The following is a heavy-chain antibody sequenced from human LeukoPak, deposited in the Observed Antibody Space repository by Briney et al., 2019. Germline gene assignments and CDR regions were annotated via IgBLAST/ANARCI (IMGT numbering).Heavy chain of an antibody. J-gene: IGHJ4*02. CDR3: TRGGSDDPLGY. CDR1: GFTFSSYS. Sequence: GRSLRLSCAASGFTFSSYSMNWVRQAPGKGLEWDSSISTSSSYIYYADSVKGRFTISRDNAKNSLYLQMNSLRAEDTAVYYCTRGGSDDPLGYWGQGTLVTVSS. CDR2: ISTSSSYI. V-gene: IGHV3-21*01. D-gene: IGHD1-26*01.